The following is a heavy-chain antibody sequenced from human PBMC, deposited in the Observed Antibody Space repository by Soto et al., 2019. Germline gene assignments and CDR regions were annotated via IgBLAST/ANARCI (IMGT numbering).Heavy chain of an antibody. CDR2: TYYRSKWYN. J-gene: IGHJ3*02. CDR1: GDSVSSNSAA. CDR3: ASLSSPIAVAGTGAFDI. V-gene: IGHV6-1*01. D-gene: IGHD6-19*01. Sequence: SQTLSLTCAISGDSVSSNSAAWHWIRQSPSRGLEWLGRTYYRSKWYNDYAVSVKSRITINPDTSKNQFSLQLNSVTPEDTAVYYCASLSSPIAVAGTGAFDIWGQGTMVTVSS.